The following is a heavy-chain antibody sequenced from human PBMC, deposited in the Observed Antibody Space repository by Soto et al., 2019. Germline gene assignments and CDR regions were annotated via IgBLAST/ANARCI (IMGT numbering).Heavy chain of an antibody. CDR3: ARDRFEGGGNPTLGYFDL. CDR2: IGTAGDT. D-gene: IGHD2-15*01. Sequence: EVQLVESGGGLVQPGGSLRLSCAASGFTFSGYDMHWVRQTTGKGLEWVSAIGTAGDTYYPGSVKGRFTISRENAKNSLYLQINSLRAEDTAVYYCARDRFEGGGNPTLGYFDLWGRGTLVTVSS. CDR1: GFTFSGYD. J-gene: IGHJ2*01. V-gene: IGHV3-13*01.